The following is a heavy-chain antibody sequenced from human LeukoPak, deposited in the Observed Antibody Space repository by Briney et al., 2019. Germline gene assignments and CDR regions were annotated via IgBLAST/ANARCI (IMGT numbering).Heavy chain of an antibody. Sequence: SETLSLTRTVSGGSISSHHWSWIRQPPGKGLEWIGFIYYSGSTNYNPSLKSRVTISVDTSQNQFSLKLSSVTAADTAVYYCASIYFDSRGYYHFDYWGQGTLVTVSS. CDR2: IYYSGST. CDR1: GGSISSHH. CDR3: ASIYFDSRGYYHFDY. J-gene: IGHJ4*02. V-gene: IGHV4-59*11. D-gene: IGHD3-22*01.